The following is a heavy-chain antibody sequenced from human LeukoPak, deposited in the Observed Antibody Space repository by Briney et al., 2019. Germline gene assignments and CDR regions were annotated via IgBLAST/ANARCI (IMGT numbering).Heavy chain of an antibody. D-gene: IGHD3-10*01. V-gene: IGHV3-13*01. CDR1: GFIFSNYD. J-gene: IGHJ4*02. CDR2: ISSSGGT. Sequence: GGSLRLSCITSGFIFSNYDMHWVRHPTGEGLEWVAAISSSGGTYYGDSLKGRFIISREDAQSSFYLQINNLRAEDSAVYFCARAYGPGSSFAFPDYWDQGTLVTVSS. CDR3: ARAYGPGSSFAFPDY.